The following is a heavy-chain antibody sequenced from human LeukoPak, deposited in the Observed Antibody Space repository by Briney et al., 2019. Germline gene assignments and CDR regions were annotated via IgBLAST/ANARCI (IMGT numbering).Heavy chain of an antibody. CDR3: ARDIYSSGWFDY. V-gene: IGHV1-46*01. J-gene: IGHJ5*01. CDR1: GYTFTSFY. CDR2: INPSGGST. D-gene: IGHD6-19*01. Sequence: ASVKVSCKASGYTFTSFYMHWVRQAPGQGLEWMGIINPSGGSTSYAQRFQGRVTMTRDTSTSTVYMELSSLRSEDTAVYYCARDIYSSGWFDYWGQGTLVTVSS.